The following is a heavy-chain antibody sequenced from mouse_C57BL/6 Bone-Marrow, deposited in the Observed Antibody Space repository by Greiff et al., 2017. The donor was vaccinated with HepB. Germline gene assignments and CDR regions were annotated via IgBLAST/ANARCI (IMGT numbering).Heavy chain of an antibody. CDR1: GFTFSSYG. D-gene: IGHD3-1*01. V-gene: IGHV5-6*01. Sequence: EVQLQESGGDLVKPGGSLKLSCAASGFTFSSYGMSWVRQTPDKRLEWVATISSGGSYTYYPDSVKGRFTISRDNAKKTLYLQMSSLKSEDTDMYYCARPGYVSWFAYWGQGTLVTVSA. J-gene: IGHJ3*01. CDR3: ARPGYVSWFAY. CDR2: ISSGGSYT.